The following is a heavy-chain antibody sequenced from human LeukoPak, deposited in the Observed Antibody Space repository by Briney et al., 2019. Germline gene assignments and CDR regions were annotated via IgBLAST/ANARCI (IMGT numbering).Heavy chain of an antibody. J-gene: IGHJ4*02. CDR3: ARSVAAAGDY. D-gene: IGHD6-13*01. Sequence: GGSLRLSCAASGFTFSSYSMNWVRQAPGKGLEWVANIKHDGSEKYYEDSVKGRFTISRDNAKNSLYLQMNSLRAEDTAVYYCARSVAAAGDYWGQGTLVTVSS. V-gene: IGHV3-7*01. CDR1: GFTFSSYS. CDR2: IKHDGSEK.